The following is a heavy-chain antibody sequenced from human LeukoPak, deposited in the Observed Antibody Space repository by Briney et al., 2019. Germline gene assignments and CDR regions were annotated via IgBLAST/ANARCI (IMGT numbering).Heavy chain of an antibody. D-gene: IGHD3-22*01. CDR3: ARVGDSSGYYLAAFDI. Sequence: GGSLRLSCAASGFTFSSYSMNWVRQAPGKGLEWVSYISSSSSTIYYADSVKGRFTISRDNAKNSLYLQMNSLRAEDTAVYYCARVGDSSGYYLAAFDIWGQGTMVTVSS. CDR2: ISSSSSTI. CDR1: GFTFSSYS. J-gene: IGHJ3*02. V-gene: IGHV3-48*01.